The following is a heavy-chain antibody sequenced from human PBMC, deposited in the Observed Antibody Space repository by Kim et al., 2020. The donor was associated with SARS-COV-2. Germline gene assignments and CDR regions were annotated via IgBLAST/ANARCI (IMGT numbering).Heavy chain of an antibody. V-gene: IGHV4-59*01. CDR2: IYYSGST. CDR3: ARVNVPNYDFWSGYLYYY. D-gene: IGHD3-3*01. CDR1: GVSISSYY. Sequence: SETLSLTCTVSGVSISSYYWSWIRQPPGKGLEWIGYIYYSGSTNYNPSLKSRVTISVDTSKNQFSLKLSSVTAADTAVYYCARVNVPNYDFWSGYLYYY. J-gene: IGHJ6*01.